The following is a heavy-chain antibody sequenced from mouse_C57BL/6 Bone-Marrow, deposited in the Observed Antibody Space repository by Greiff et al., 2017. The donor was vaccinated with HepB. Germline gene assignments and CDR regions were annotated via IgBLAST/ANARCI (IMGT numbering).Heavy chain of an antibody. CDR3: TRGYGDYYGSSYYFDD. Sequence: EVMLVESGEGLVKPGGSLKLSCAASGFTFSSYAMSWVRQTPEKRLEWVAYISSGGDYIYYADTVKGRFTISRDNARNTLYLQMSSLKSEDTAMYYCTRGYGDYYGSSYYFDDWGQGTTLTVSS. CDR1: GFTFSSYA. D-gene: IGHD1-1*01. CDR2: ISSGGDYI. J-gene: IGHJ2*01. V-gene: IGHV5-9-1*02.